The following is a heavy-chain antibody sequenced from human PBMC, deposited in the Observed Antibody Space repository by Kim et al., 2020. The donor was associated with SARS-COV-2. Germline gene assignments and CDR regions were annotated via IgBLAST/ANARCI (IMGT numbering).Heavy chain of an antibody. CDR2: ITASGAFI. V-gene: IGHV3-21*04. D-gene: IGHD3-22*01. CDR3: ATHDYDDSGAFDI. J-gene: IGHJ3*02. Sequence: GGSLRLSCAASGFIFRSYSMNWIRQAPGKGLEWISSITASGAFIEYADSVKGRFTISRDNDKESLFLEMDSLKVEDTALYYCATHDYDDSGAFDIWGQGTMVSVS. CDR1: GFIFRSYS.